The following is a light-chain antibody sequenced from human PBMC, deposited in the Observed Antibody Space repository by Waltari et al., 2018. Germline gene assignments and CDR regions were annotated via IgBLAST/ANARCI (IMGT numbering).Light chain of an antibody. V-gene: IGLV1-40*01. CDR2: GDR. Sequence: QSVLTQPPSVSGAPGPRVTISCTGSRSNIGTGYAVHWYQQLPGKAPKRLIYGDRIRPSGVPDRFSGSKSGTSASLAITGLQAEDEADYYCQSFDNNLGGYVIFGGGTKLIVL. CDR1: RSNIGTGYA. CDR3: QSFDNNLGGYVI. J-gene: IGLJ2*01.